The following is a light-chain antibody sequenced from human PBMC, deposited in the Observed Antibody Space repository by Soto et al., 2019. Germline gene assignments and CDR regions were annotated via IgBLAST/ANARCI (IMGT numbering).Light chain of an antibody. Sequence: EIVLTQSPATLSLSPGERATLSCSASQSVSSYLAWYQQKPGQAPRLLIYDASTRATGIPARFSGSGSGTDFTLTISSLEPEDFAIYYCQQRYNWPPITFGQGTRLEIK. CDR3: QQRYNWPPIT. V-gene: IGKV3-11*01. CDR2: DAS. J-gene: IGKJ5*01. CDR1: QSVSSY.